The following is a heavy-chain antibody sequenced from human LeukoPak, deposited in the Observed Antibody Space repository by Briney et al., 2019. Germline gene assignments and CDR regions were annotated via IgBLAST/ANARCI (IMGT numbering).Heavy chain of an antibody. CDR2: ISGSGGST. Sequence: GGSLRLSCAASGFTFSSYAMSWVRQAPGKGLEWVSAISGSGGSTYYADSVKGRFTISRDNSKNTLYLQMNSLKIEDTAKYYCASHIWSGYYYYTDVWGKGTTVTVSS. J-gene: IGHJ6*03. CDR3: ASHIWSGYYYYTDV. CDR1: GFTFSSYA. V-gene: IGHV3-23*01. D-gene: IGHD3-3*02.